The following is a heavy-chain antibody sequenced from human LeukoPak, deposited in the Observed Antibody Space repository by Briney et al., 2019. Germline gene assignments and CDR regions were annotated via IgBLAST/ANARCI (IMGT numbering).Heavy chain of an antibody. Sequence: SVTVSCKASGGTFSSYAISWVRQAPGQGLEWMGGIIPIFGTANYAQKFQGRVTITADESTSTAYMELSSLRSEDTAVYYCATPGVAAAAGTNYYYYGMDVWGQGTTVTVSS. CDR2: IIPIFGTA. D-gene: IGHD6-13*01. J-gene: IGHJ6*02. CDR1: GGTFSSYA. V-gene: IGHV1-69*01. CDR3: ATPGVAAAAGTNYYYYGMDV.